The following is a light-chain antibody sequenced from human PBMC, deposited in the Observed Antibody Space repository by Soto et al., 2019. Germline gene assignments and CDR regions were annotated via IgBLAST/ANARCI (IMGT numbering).Light chain of an antibody. Sequence: ERMMTQSPATLSLSPGETATLSCRASQTISKNLAWYQQNPGQAPRLLIYGATSRATGIPDRFSGSGSGTDFTLTISSLEPEDFAVYYCQQRSNWLTFGGGTKVDIK. J-gene: IGKJ4*01. CDR1: QTISKN. V-gene: IGKV3-11*01. CDR3: QQRSNWLT. CDR2: GAT.